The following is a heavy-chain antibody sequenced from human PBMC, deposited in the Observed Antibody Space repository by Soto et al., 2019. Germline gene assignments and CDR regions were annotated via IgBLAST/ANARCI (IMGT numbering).Heavy chain of an antibody. V-gene: IGHV3-23*01. CDR1: GFTFSSYA. D-gene: IGHD3-3*01. CDR3: AKDHLNDFWSGYYGMDV. J-gene: IGHJ6*02. Sequence: EVQLLESGGGLVQPGGSLRLSCAASGFTFSSYAMSWVRQAPGKGLEWVSAISGSGGSTYYADSVKGRFTISRDNSKNTLYLQMNSPRAEDTAVYYCAKDHLNDFWSGYYGMDVWGQGTTVTVSS. CDR2: ISGSGGST.